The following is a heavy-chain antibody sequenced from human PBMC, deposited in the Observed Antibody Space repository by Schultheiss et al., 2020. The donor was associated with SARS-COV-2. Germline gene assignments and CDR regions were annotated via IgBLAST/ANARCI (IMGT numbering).Heavy chain of an antibody. Sequence: GESLKISCGASGFTFGSFGMHWVRQAPGKGLEWVANINADGGEKYYVDSVKGRFTISRDNAKKSLYLQMDSLRAEDTAVYYCARRRYASGWYYTTDYWGQGTLVTVSS. D-gene: IGHD6-19*01. J-gene: IGHJ4*02. CDR3: ARRRYASGWYYTTDY. V-gene: IGHV3-7*03. CDR2: INADGGEK. CDR1: GFTFGSFG.